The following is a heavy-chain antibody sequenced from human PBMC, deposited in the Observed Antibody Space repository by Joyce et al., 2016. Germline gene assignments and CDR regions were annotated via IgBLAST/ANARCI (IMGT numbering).Heavy chain of an antibody. Sequence: QVQLQQWGAGLLKPSETLSLTCGVYGGSFSGYFWAWIRQPPGKGLEWIGAINHSDSTNDNPSLKSRVTISVDTSKNQFSLNLTSVTAADTAVYYCARSSRRSWFDPWGQGTLVIVSS. V-gene: IGHV4-34*02. J-gene: IGHJ5*02. CDR3: ARSSRRSWFDP. CDR2: INHSDST. CDR1: GGSFSGYF.